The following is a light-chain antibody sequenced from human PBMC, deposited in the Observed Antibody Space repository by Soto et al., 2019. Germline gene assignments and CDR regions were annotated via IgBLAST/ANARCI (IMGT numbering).Light chain of an antibody. J-gene: IGLJ1*01. CDR3: FSFTTDWTHV. V-gene: IGLV2-14*01. Sequence: QSALTQPASVSGSPGQSITISCTGSSSDIGAYNYVSWFQQYPGKAPKLIISEVSNRPSGVSNRFSGSKSGTAASLTISGLQTEHEADYFCFSFTTDWTHVFGTGTKLTVL. CDR1: SSDIGAYNY. CDR2: EVS.